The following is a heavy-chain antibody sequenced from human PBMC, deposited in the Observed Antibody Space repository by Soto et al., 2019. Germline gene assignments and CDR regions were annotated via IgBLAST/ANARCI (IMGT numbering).Heavy chain of an antibody. CDR2: FSGSGPNT. V-gene: IGHV3-23*01. CDR3: AKGSMGSGFY. J-gene: IGHJ4*02. CDR1: GFTFSTYA. Sequence: EVQLLESGGDLVQPGGSLRLSCAASGFTFSTYAMSWVRQAQGKGLEWVSGFSGSGPNTYYADSVKGRFTISRDNSKNTLYLQMNSLRAEDTAVYYCAKGSMGSGFYWGQGTLVTVSS. D-gene: IGHD3-10*01.